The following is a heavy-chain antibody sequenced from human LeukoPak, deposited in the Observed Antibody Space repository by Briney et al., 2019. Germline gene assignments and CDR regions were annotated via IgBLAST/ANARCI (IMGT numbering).Heavy chain of an antibody. J-gene: IGHJ4*02. CDR2: ISAYNGNT. CDR3: AKAGAVVVVAAKFFDY. CDR1: GYTFTSYG. D-gene: IGHD2-15*01. V-gene: IGHV1-18*01. Sequence: ASVKVSCKASGYTFTSYGISWVRQAPGQGLEWMGWISAYNGNTNYAQKLQGRVTMTTDTSTSTAYMELRSLRSDDTAVYYCAKAGAVVVVAAKFFDYWGQGTLVTVSS.